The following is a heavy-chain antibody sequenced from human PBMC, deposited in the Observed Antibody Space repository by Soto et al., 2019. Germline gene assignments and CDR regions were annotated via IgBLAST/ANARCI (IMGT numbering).Heavy chain of an antibody. CDR1: GASISSGDYF. CDR3: AREKGYISGPKNFDY. Sequence: TLSLTCTVSGASISSGDYFWSWIRQSPGKGLEWIGYIYDSGSSYYNPSLKSRVTMSVDTSKNQFSLKLSSVTAADTAVYYCAREKGYISGPKNFDYWGQGTLVTVSS. J-gene: IGHJ4*02. D-gene: IGHD5-12*01. CDR2: IYDSGSS. V-gene: IGHV4-30-4*01.